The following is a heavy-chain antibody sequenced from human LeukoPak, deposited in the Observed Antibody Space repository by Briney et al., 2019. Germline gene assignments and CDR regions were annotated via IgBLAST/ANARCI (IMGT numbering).Heavy chain of an antibody. CDR3: ARVPRAVDAFDI. CDR1: GGSISSGGYY. Sequence: PSETLSLTCTVSGGSISSGGYYWSWIRQHPGKGLEWIGYIYYSGSTYYNPSLKSRVTISVDTSKNQFSLKLSSVTAADTVVYYCARVPRAVDAFDIWGQGTMVTVSS. CDR2: IYYSGST. V-gene: IGHV4-31*03. D-gene: IGHD4-17*01. J-gene: IGHJ3*02.